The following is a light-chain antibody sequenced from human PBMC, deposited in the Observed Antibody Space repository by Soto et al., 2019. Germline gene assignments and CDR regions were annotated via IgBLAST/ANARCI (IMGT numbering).Light chain of an antibody. CDR3: QQSFSTPT. V-gene: IGKV1-39*01. Sequence: IQMTQSPSSLSASVGDTFTITCRASQDIRSDLGWYQQKPGTVPKLLIYAASSLHSGVPSRFSGSGSGTDFTLTISGLQSEDFATYYCQQSFSTPTFGQGTRLEIK. J-gene: IGKJ5*01. CDR1: QDIRSD. CDR2: AAS.